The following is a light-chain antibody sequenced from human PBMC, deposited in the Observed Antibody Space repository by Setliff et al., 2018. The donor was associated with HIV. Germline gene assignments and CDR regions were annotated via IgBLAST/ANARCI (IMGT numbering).Light chain of an antibody. J-gene: IGLJ1*01. Sequence: QSALAQPASVSGSLGQSITISCTGTSSDIGSYNPVSWYQQHPGKAPKLIISEVSKGPSGISSRFSGSKSGNTASLTISGLQTGDEADYYCCSYSGGSTLFVFGPGTKVTVL. V-gene: IGLV2-23*02. CDR2: EVS. CDR3: CSYSGGSTLFV. CDR1: SSDIGSYNP.